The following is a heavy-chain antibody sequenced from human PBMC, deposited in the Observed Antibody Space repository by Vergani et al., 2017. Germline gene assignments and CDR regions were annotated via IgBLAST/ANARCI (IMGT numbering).Heavy chain of an antibody. CDR2: VYYTGST. V-gene: IGHV4-59*08. D-gene: IGHD3/OR15-3a*01. CDR3: ARCPKSKNGLLFDY. Sequence: QVQLQESGPGLVKPSETLSLTCTVSGAAIKDFYWSWFRQPPGKGLEWIGYVYYTGSTTYNPSLKSRVTISVDTSKNQFSLKLSSVTAADTAVYYCARCPKSKNGLLFDYWGQGTLVTVSS. J-gene: IGHJ4*02. CDR1: GAAIKDFY.